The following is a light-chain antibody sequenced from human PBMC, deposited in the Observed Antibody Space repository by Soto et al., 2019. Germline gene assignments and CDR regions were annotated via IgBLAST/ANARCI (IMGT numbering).Light chain of an antibody. Sequence: RSVSGSPGQSVTLSCTGATTDVGSSDYVSWYQQHPGKAPRLLIYDVTKRPAGVPTRFSGSKSDKTASLTISGLQTEDEAVYFGCSFAGPSSMFDGGTKVTVL. CDR3: CSFAGPSSM. CDR1: TTDVGSSDY. J-gene: IGLJ3*02. V-gene: IGLV2-11*01. CDR2: DVT.